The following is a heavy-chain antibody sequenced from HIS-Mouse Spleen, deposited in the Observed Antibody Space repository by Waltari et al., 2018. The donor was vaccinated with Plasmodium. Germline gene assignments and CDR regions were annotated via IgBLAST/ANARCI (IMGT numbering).Heavy chain of an antibody. CDR3: ARSLGIASSYWYFDL. V-gene: IGHV4-38-2*02. Sequence: QVQLQESGPGLVKPSETLSLTCTVSGYSISSGYYWGWIRQPPGKGLEWIGSIYHSGSTYYNPYLKSRVTISVDTSKNQFSLKLSSVTAADTAVYYCARSLGIASSYWYFDLWGRGTLVTVSS. CDR2: IYHSGST. J-gene: IGHJ2*01. CDR1: GYSISSGYY. D-gene: IGHD2-15*01.